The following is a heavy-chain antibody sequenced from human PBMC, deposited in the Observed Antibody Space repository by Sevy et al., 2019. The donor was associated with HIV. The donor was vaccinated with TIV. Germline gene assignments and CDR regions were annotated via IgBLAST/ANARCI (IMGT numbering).Heavy chain of an antibody. CDR3: ARGLGYCSSTSCRIYYYYGMDV. D-gene: IGHD2-2*01. V-gene: IGHV4-59*01. CDR2: IYYSGST. Sequence: SETLSLTCTVSGGSISSYYWSWIRQPPGKGLEWIGYIYYSGSTNYPPSLKSRVTISVDTSKNQFSLKLSFVTAADPAVYYCARGLGYCSSTSCRIYYYYGMDVWGQGTTVTVSS. CDR1: GGSISSYY. J-gene: IGHJ6*02.